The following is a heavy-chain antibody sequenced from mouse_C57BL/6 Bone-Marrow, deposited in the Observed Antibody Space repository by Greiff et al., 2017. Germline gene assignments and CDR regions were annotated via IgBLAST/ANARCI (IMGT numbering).Heavy chain of an antibody. CDR3: TNYGSSYDY. CDR2: IYPGNSDT. J-gene: IGHJ2*01. D-gene: IGHD1-1*01. Sequence: EVHLVESGTVLARPGASVKMSCKTSGYTFTSYWMHWVKQRPGQGLEWIGAIYPGNSDTSYNQKFKGTAKLTAVTSASTAYMELSSLTNEDSAVYYCTNYGSSYDYWGQGTTLTVSA. CDR1: GYTFTSYW. V-gene: IGHV1-5*01.